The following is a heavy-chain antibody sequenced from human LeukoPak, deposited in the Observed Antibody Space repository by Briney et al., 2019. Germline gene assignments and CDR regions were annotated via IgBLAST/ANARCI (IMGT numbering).Heavy chain of an antibody. J-gene: IGHJ4*02. V-gene: IGHV4-39*01. CDR1: SGSVSSSNHH. D-gene: IGHD6-13*01. CDR2: FFSTGRT. CDR3: ASITGSSTSWYHFDN. Sequence: PSETLSLTCNVSSGSVSSSNHHWAWIRQSPGMGLEWVGTFFSTGRTSQNPDPSLKGRVTLSVDTSRNQFSLQLRSLTAADTAIFYCASITGSSTSWYHFDNWGQGTLVTVSS.